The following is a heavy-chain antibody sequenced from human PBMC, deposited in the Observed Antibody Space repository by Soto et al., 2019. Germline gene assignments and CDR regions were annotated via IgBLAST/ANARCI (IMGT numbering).Heavy chain of an antibody. CDR3: AHILGYCSCGSCYMYFQH. CDR2: IYWNDDK. CDR1: GFSLSTSGVG. Sequence: QITLKESGPPLVKPTQTLTLTCTFSGFSLSTSGVGVGWIRQPPGKALEWLALIYWNDDKRYSPSLKSRHTITKDTSKNHVVLTMTNMDPVDTATYYCAHILGYCSCGSCYMYFQHWGQGTLVTVSS. J-gene: IGHJ1*01. V-gene: IGHV2-5*01. D-gene: IGHD2-15*01.